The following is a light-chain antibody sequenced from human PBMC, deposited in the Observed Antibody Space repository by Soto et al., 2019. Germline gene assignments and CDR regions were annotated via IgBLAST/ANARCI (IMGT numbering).Light chain of an antibody. V-gene: IGKV1-9*01. CDR1: QALSND. CDR2: SAS. Sequence: DIQLTQYPSVLSASVGDTVTITCRASQALSNDLAWYQQKPGKAPDLLIYSASTLQSGVPSRFSGSGSETEFSLTIRALQPEDFATYYCQQLSRYPLTFGGGTKVDIK. J-gene: IGKJ4*01. CDR3: QQLSRYPLT.